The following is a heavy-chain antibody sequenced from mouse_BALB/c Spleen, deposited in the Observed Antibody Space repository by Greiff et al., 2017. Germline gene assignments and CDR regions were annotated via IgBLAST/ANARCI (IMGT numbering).Heavy chain of an antibody. CDR3: ARGGNYVNYAMDY. J-gene: IGHJ4*01. D-gene: IGHD2-1*01. V-gene: IGHV1S56*01. Sequence: QVQLQQSGPELVKPGASVRISCKASGYTFTSYYIHWVKQRPGQGLEWIGWIYPGNVNTKYNEKFKGKATLTADKSSSTAYMQLSSLTSEDSAVYFCARGGNYVNYAMDYWGQGTSVTVSS. CDR1: GYTFTSYY. CDR2: IYPGNVNT.